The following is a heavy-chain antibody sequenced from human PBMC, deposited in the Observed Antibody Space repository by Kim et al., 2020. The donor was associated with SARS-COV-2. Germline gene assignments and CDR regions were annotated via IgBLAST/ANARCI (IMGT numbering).Heavy chain of an antibody. D-gene: IGHD3-9*01. Sequence: GGSLRLSCAASGFSFSNHWMNWVRQAPGKGLEWVANIKQDGNEKYYVDSVKGRFTISRDNAKNSLYLQMDSLRGEDTAVYYCARGSWLYSDHWGQGTLVTVSS. J-gene: IGHJ5*02. CDR2: IKQDGNEK. CDR1: GFSFSNHW. V-gene: IGHV3-7*03. CDR3: ARGSWLYSDH.